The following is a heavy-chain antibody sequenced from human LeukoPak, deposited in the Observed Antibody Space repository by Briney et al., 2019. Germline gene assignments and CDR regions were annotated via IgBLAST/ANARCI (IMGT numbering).Heavy chain of an antibody. CDR1: GGSFSGYY. CDR2: INHSGST. Sequence: NPSETLSLTCAVYGGSFSGYYWSWIRQPPGKGLEWIGEINHSGSTNYNPSLKSRVTISVDTSKNQFSLKLSSVTAADTAVYYCARAPLLWFGELLRNYYYYGMDVWGQGTTVTVSS. J-gene: IGHJ6*02. CDR3: ARAPLLWFGELLRNYYYYGMDV. V-gene: IGHV4-34*01. D-gene: IGHD3-10*01.